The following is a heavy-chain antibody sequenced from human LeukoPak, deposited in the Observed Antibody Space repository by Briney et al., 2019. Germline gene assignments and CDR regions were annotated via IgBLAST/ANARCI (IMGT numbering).Heavy chain of an antibody. J-gene: IGHJ4*02. V-gene: IGHV3-23*01. D-gene: IGHD6-6*01. CDR3: AKYEDSSSPGGVYFDY. CDR2: ISGSGGST. CDR1: GFTFSSYA. Sequence: PGGSLRLSCAASGFTFSSYAMSWVRQAPGKGLEWVSAISGSGGSTYYADSVKGRFTISRDNSKNTLYLQMNSLRAEDTAVYYCAKYEDSSSPGGVYFDYWGQGTLVTVSS.